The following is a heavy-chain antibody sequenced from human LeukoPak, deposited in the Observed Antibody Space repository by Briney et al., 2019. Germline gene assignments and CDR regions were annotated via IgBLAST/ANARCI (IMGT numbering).Heavy chain of an antibody. J-gene: IGHJ4*02. V-gene: IGHV3-66*01. CDR3: ARKYTYGLD. CDR1: GFTVSSNF. D-gene: IGHD5-18*01. Sequence: PGGCLRLSCAASGFTVSSNFMSWVRRAPGQGLELVSVIYSGGNTYYADSVRGRFTIFRDNSKNTLYLQMNSLRAEDTAMYYCARKYTYGLDWGQGTLVTVSS. CDR2: IYSGGNT.